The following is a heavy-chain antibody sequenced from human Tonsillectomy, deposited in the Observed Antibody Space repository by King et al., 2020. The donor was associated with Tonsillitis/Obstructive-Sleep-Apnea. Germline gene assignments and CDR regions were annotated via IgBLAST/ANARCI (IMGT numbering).Heavy chain of an antibody. CDR1: GFTFSSYA. Sequence: QLVQSGGGVVQPGRSLRLSCAASGFTFSSYAMHWVRQAPGKGLEWVAVITYDGSNKYYADSVKGRFTISRDNSKNTLYLQMNSLRAEDTAVYYCAREWRVFSAGSCSIPGPTADYWGQGTLVTVSS. CDR3: AREWRVFSAGSCSIPGPTADY. CDR2: ITYDGSNK. V-gene: IGHV3-30*04. D-gene: IGHD2-15*01. J-gene: IGHJ4*02.